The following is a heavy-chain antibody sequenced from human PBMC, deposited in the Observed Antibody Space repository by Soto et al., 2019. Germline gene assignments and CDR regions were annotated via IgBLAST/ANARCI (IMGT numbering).Heavy chain of an antibody. CDR2: ISSSSSTI. CDR3: ARDVAAAGLNAAYYYYGMDV. D-gene: IGHD6-13*01. Sequence: EVQLVESGGGLVQPGGSLRLSCAASGFTFSSYSMNWVRQAPGKGLEWVSYISSSSSTIYYADSVKGRFTISRDNAKNSLYLQMNSLRDEDTAVYYCARDVAAAGLNAAYYYYGMDVWGQGTTVTGSS. J-gene: IGHJ6*02. V-gene: IGHV3-48*02. CDR1: GFTFSSYS.